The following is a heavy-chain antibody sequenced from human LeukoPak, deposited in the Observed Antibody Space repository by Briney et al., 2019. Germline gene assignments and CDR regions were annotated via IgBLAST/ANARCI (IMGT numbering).Heavy chain of an antibody. J-gene: IGHJ4*02. D-gene: IGHD2-21*02. Sequence: SETLSLTCTVSGYSISSGYLWGWIRQPPGKGLEWIGSTYQGGTTYSNPSLKSRVIISEDTSKNQFSLKLSSVTAADTAVYYCARGSGDWTYYFDYWGQGTLVTVSS. CDR1: GYSISSGYL. CDR3: ARGSGDWTYYFDY. CDR2: TYQGGTT. V-gene: IGHV4-38-2*02.